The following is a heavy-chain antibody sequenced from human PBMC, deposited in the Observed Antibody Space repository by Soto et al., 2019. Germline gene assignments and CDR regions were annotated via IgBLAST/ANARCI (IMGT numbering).Heavy chain of an antibody. V-gene: IGHV4-34*01. Sequence: PSATLSLTCSIYSGSFSGYYWSWIRQPPGKGLEWIGEISQSGNTNYSPSLKSRVPISIDTSKKQFSLNLASVSAADTAVYYCARAPKVSGSSQTRPDFWGQGTLVTVSS. D-gene: IGHD6-6*01. J-gene: IGHJ4*02. CDR1: SGSFSGYY. CDR2: ISQSGNT. CDR3: ARAPKVSGSSQTRPDF.